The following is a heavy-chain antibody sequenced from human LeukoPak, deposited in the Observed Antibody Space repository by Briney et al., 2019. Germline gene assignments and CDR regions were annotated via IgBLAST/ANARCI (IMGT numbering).Heavy chain of an antibody. Sequence: GGSLRLSCAASGFTFSSYAMSWVRQAPGKGLEWVSGISWNSGSIGYADSVKGRFTISRDNAKNSLYLQMNSLRAEDTALYYCAKDSYYDSSGYYSRRGFDYWGQGTLVTVSS. CDR1: GFTFSSYA. CDR3: AKDSYYDSSGYYSRRGFDY. D-gene: IGHD3-22*01. V-gene: IGHV3-9*01. CDR2: ISWNSGSI. J-gene: IGHJ4*02.